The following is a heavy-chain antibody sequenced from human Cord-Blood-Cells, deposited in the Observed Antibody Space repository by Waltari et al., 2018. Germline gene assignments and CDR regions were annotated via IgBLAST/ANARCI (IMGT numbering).Heavy chain of an antibody. V-gene: IGHV1-3*01. CDR3: ARVGGYSSSWFDY. Sequence: QIQLVQSGAEVKKPGASVKVSCKASGYTFTSYAMLWVRQAPGQRLEWMGWINAGNGNTKYSQKFQGRVTITRDTSASTAYMELSSLRSEDTAVYYCARVGGYSSSWFDYWGQGTLVTVSS. D-gene: IGHD6-13*01. J-gene: IGHJ4*02. CDR1: GYTFTSYA. CDR2: INAGNGNT.